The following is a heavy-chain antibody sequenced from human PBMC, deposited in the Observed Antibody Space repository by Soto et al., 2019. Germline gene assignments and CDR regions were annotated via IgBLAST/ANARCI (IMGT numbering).Heavy chain of an antibody. CDR2: ISGGGGSR. CDR3: AKDFAYYDLWSGYSTDPRDYNGIDV. Sequence: GGSLRLSCAASGFTFTRSAMSWVRQAPGKGLEWVSAISGGGGSRYYADSVKGRFTVSRDNSKNTLSLQMNSLRAEDTAVYYCAKDFAYYDLWSGYSTDPRDYNGIDVWGQGTTVTVSS. CDR1: GFTFTRSA. D-gene: IGHD3-3*01. V-gene: IGHV3-23*01. J-gene: IGHJ6*02.